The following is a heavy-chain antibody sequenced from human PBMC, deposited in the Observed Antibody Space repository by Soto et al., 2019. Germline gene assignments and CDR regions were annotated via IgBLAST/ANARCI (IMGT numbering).Heavy chain of an antibody. J-gene: IGHJ4*02. D-gene: IGHD3-16*02. CDR3: ARGADYDYVWGSYRSHPFDY. Sequence: SETLSLTCTVSGGSISSGDYYWSWIRQPPGKGLEWIGYIYYSGSTYYNPSLKSRVTISVDTSKNQFSLKLSSVTAADTAVYYCARGADYDYVWGSYRSHPFDYWGQGTLVTVSS. CDR1: GGSISSGDYY. CDR2: IYYSGST. V-gene: IGHV4-30-4*01.